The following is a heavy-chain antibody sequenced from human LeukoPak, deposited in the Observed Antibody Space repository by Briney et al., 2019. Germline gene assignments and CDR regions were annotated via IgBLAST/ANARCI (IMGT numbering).Heavy chain of an antibody. V-gene: IGHV3-23*01. D-gene: IGHD2/OR15-2a*01. CDR1: GFAFSSYA. CDR3: ARMAFDI. J-gene: IGHJ3*02. CDR2: TSGSGGNT. Sequence: GGSLRLSCAASGFAFSSYAMSWVRQAPGKGLEWVSATSGSGGNTYYADSVKGRFTISRDNARNTLYLQMNSLRVEDAAVYYCARMAFDIWGQGTMVTVSS.